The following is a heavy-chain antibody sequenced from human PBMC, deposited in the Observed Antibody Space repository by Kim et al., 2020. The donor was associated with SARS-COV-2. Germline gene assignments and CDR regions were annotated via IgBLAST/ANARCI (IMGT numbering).Heavy chain of an antibody. CDR3: ARGGEDYVWDGSGGMDV. V-gene: IGHV3-48*03. CDR2: ISSSGSTI. J-gene: IGHJ6*02. CDR1: GFTFSSYE. D-gene: IGHD3-16*01. Sequence: GGSLRLSCAASGFTFSSYEMNWVRQAPGKGLEWVSYISSSGSTIYYADSVKGRFTISRDNAKNSLYLQMNSLRAEDTAVYYCARGGEDYVWDGSGGMDVWGQGTTVTVSS.